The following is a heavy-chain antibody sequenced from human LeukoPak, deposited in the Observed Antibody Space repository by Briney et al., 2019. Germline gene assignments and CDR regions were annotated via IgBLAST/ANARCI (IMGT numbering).Heavy chain of an antibody. V-gene: IGHV1-2*02. CDR3: AREKHDSSGYYPLGY. CDR2: INPNSGDT. Sequence: ASVKVSCKASGYTFTGDYMHWVRQAPGQGLEWMGWINPNSGDTNHAQKFQGRVTMTRDTSISTAYMELSSLRSDDTAVYYCAREKHDSSGYYPLGYWGQGTLVTVSS. CDR1: GYTFTGDY. D-gene: IGHD3-22*01. J-gene: IGHJ4*02.